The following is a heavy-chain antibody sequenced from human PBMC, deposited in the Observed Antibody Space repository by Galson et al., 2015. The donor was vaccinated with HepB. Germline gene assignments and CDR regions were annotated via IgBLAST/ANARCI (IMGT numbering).Heavy chain of an antibody. CDR3: ARDRVPAAKPPLFDY. V-gene: IGHV1-18*01. J-gene: IGHJ4*02. Sequence: SVKVSCKASGYTFTSYGISWVRQAPGQGLEWMGWISAYNGNTNYAQKLQGRVTMTTDTSTSTAYMELRSLRSDDTAVYYCARDRVPAAKPPLFDYWGQGTLVTASS. D-gene: IGHD2-2*02. CDR2: ISAYNGNT. CDR1: GYTFTSYG.